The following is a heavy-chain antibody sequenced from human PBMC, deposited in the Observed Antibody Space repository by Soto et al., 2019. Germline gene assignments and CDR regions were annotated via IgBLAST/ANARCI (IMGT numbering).Heavy chain of an antibody. Sequence: QVQLVESGGGVVQPGRSLRLSCAASGFTFSSYGMHWVRQAPGKGLEWVAVIWYDGSNKYYADSVKGRFTISRDNSKNTLYLQMNSLRAEDTAVYYCARGPNSSSWSYYYYVMDVWGQGTTVTVSS. V-gene: IGHV3-33*01. CDR1: GFTFSSYG. CDR3: ARGPNSSSWSYYYYVMDV. J-gene: IGHJ6*02. CDR2: IWYDGSNK. D-gene: IGHD6-13*01.